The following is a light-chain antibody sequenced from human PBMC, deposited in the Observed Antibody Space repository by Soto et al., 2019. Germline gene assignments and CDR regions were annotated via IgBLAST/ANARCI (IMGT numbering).Light chain of an antibody. CDR3: QQHYTYTWT. CDR2: DAS. Sequence: DIQMTQSPSTLSASVGDRVTITCRASESISGWLAWYQQKPGEGPKLLIYDASTLESGVPSRFSGSGSETQFTLTISSLQPEDFATYYCQQHYTYTWTFGQGTKVDIK. J-gene: IGKJ1*01. V-gene: IGKV1-5*01. CDR1: ESISGW.